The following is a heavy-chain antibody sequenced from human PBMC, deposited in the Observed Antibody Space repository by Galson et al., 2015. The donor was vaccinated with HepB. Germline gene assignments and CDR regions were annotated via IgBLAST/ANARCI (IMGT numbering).Heavy chain of an antibody. Sequence: SVKVSCKASGGTFSSYAISWVRQAPGQGLEWMGGIIPIFGTANYAQKFQGRVTITADESTSTAYMELSSLRSEDTAVYYCARGDLAYCGGDCYQYYFDYWGQGTLVTVSS. D-gene: IGHD2-21*02. CDR3: ARGDLAYCGGDCYQYYFDY. CDR2: IIPIFGTA. J-gene: IGHJ4*02. CDR1: GGTFSSYA. V-gene: IGHV1-69*13.